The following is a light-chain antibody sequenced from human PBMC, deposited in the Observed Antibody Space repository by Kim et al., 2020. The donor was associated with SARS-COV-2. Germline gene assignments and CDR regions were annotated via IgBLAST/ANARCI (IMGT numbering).Light chain of an antibody. CDR3: QTWVTGLHWV. CDR1: NGHSRNP. CDR2: LHTDGSH. Sequence: QLVLTQSPSASASLGASVKLTCTLSNGHSRNPIAWHQQQPGTGPRFLLRLHTDGSHTRGDGIPDRVSGSGSGAERYLTISSLQAEDEADYYCQTWVTGLHWVFGGGTQVTVL. V-gene: IGLV4-69*01. J-gene: IGLJ3*02.